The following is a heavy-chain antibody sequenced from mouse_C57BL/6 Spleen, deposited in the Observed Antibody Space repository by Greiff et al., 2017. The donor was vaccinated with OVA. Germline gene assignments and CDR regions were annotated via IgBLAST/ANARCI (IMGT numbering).Heavy chain of an antibody. V-gene: IGHV1-9*01. Sequence: QVQLQQSGAELMKPGASVKLSCKATGYTFTGYWIEWVKQRPGHGLEWIGEILPGSGSTNYNEKFKGKATFTADTSSNTAYMQRSSLTTEDSAIDYWGGGRGYYAMDYWGQGTSVTVSS. CDR2: ILPGSGST. CDR1: GYTFTGYW. CDR3: GGGRGYYAMDY. D-gene: IGHD3-1*01. J-gene: IGHJ4*01.